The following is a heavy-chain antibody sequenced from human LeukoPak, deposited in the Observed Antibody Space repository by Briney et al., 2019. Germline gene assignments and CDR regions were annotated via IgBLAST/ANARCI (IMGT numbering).Heavy chain of an antibody. CDR2: MNPNSSNT. CDR1: GYTFTSYD. CDR3: ARGLSSTRSTHNWFDP. Sequence: ASVKVSCKASGYTFTSYDINWVRQATGQGLEWMGWMNPNSSNTGYAQKFQGRVTMTRNTSISTAYMELSSLRSEDTAVYYCARGLSSTRSTHNWFDPWGQGTLVTVSS. V-gene: IGHV1-8*01. J-gene: IGHJ5*02. D-gene: IGHD2-2*01.